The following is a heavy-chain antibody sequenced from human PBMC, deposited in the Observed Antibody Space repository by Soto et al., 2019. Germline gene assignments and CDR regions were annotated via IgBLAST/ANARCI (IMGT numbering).Heavy chain of an antibody. V-gene: IGHV3-23*01. D-gene: IGHD2-15*01. J-gene: IGHJ4*02. CDR2: ISGSGSST. CDR3: AREYCSGGSCSLQELFIFDY. CDR1: GFTFSSYA. Sequence: GGSLRLSCAASGFTFSSYAMSWVRQAPGKGLEWVSAISGSGSSTYYADSVKGRFTISRDNAKNTLYLQMNSLRAEDTAVYYCAREYCSGGSCSLQELFIFDYWRQGTLVTVSS.